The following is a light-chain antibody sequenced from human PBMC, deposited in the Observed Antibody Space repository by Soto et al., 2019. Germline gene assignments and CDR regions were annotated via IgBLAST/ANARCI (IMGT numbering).Light chain of an antibody. CDR3: QQRCNWLT. J-gene: IGKJ4*01. CDR2: DAS. CDR1: QSVSSY. Sequence: EIVLTQSPATLSLSPGERATLSCRASQSVSSYLAWYQQKPGQAPRLLIYDASNRATGIPARFSGSGSGTDFTLTISSLETEDFAVYYCQQRCNWLTFGGGTKVEIK. V-gene: IGKV3-11*01.